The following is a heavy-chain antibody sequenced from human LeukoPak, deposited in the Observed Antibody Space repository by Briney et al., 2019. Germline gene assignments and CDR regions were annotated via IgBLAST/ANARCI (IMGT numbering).Heavy chain of an antibody. V-gene: IGHV4-34*01. D-gene: IGHD3-3*02. CDR3: ARAHISYRTGHNY. CDR1: GGSFSGYY. CDR2: INHSGST. J-gene: IGHJ4*02. Sequence: SETLSLTCAVYGGSFSGYYWSWIRQPPGKGLEWIGEINHSGSTNYNPSLKSRVTISVDTSKNQFSLKLSSVAAADTAVYYCARAHISYRTGHNYWGQGTLVTVSS.